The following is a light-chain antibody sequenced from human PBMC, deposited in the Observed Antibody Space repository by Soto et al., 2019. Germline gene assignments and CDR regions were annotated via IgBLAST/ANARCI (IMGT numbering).Light chain of an antibody. CDR2: EVS. CDR1: SSDVGGYNY. Sequence: QSVLTQPRSVSGSPGQSVTISCTGTSSDVGGYNYVSWYQHHPGKAPKLLISEVSNRPSGVSNRFSGSKSDSTAFLTISGLQADDEADYYCASRTSTNTYVFGSGTKLTVL. V-gene: IGLV2-14*01. J-gene: IGLJ1*01. CDR3: ASRTSTNTYV.